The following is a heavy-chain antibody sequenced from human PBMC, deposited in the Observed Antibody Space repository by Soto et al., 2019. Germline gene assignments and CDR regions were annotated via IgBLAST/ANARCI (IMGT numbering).Heavy chain of an antibody. V-gene: IGHV3-23*01. CDR1: GLSFTNYA. Sequence: HPGGSLRLSCAASGLSFTNYAMHWVRQASGKGLEWVSSMSGSGGGTYYADSVKGRFTISRDNSKNTLFLQMNSLRAEDTALYYCAGAYCSGTTCYGLYGMDVWGQGTTVTVSS. D-gene: IGHD2-2*01. CDR3: AGAYCSGTTCYGLYGMDV. J-gene: IGHJ6*02. CDR2: MSGSGGGT.